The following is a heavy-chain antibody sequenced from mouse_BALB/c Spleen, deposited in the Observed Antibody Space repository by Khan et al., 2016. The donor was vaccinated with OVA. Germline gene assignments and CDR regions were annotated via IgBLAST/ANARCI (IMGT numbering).Heavy chain of an antibody. CDR2: ISTFYGDA. Sequence: QVQLKQSGAELVRPGVSVKISCKGSGYTFTDFAMHWVKQSHAKSLEWIGVISTFYGDATYNQMFKGKATLTVDKSSSTAYMALVRLTSEDSAIYYWARGSGNSRFAYWGQGTLVTVSA. CDR3: ARGSGNSRFAY. CDR1: GYTFTDFA. V-gene: IGHV1S137*01. D-gene: IGHD1-3*01. J-gene: IGHJ3*01.